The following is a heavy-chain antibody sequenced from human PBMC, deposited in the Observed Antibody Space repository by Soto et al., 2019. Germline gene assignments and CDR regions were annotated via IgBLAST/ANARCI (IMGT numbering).Heavy chain of an antibody. Sequence: QVRLVESGGGVVQPGRSLRLSCAASGFIFSTYGMHWVRQAPGKGLQWVAVVSDAGYTTYYAESVKGRFTVSRDSSKNTLYLQMSNLRIEDTAVYYCAREGYHVVRPDSYSLDSWGQGTLVTVSS. D-gene: IGHD2-15*01. V-gene: IGHV3-30*03. CDR1: GFIFSTYG. CDR2: VSDAGYTT. J-gene: IGHJ4*02. CDR3: AREGYHVVRPDSYSLDS.